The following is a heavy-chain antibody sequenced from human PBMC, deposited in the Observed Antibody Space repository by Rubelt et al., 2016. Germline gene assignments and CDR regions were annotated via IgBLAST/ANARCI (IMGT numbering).Heavy chain of an antibody. V-gene: IGHV1-18*01. CDR1: GYTFTSYG. D-gene: IGHD2-2*01. J-gene: IGHJ5*02. Sequence: QVQLVQSGAEVKKPGASVKVSCKASGYTFTSYGISWVRQAPGQGLAWMGWISAYNGNTNYAQTLQVRGTMTTDTATRTAYMELRSLRSDDTAMYFCARGYCSSANCLFNWFDPWGQGTLVTVSS. CDR3: ARGYCSSANCLFNWFDP. CDR2: ISAYNGNT.